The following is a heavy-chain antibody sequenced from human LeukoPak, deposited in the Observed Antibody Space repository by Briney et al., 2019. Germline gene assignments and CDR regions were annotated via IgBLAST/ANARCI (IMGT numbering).Heavy chain of an antibody. D-gene: IGHD6-19*01. CDR2: IYYSGST. Sequence: PSETLSLTCTVSGGSISSSSYYWSWIRQPPGKGLEWIGYIYYSGSTNYNPSLKSRVTISVDTSKNQFSLKLSSVTAADTAVYYCARDSRVGSGWYDYYYYGMDVWGQGTTVTVSS. V-gene: IGHV4-61*01. CDR3: ARDSRVGSGWYDYYYYGMDV. CDR1: GGSISSSSYY. J-gene: IGHJ6*02.